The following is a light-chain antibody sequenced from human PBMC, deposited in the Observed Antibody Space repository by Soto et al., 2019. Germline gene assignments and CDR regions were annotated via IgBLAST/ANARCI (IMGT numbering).Light chain of an antibody. J-gene: IGLJ1*01. CDR3: CSYSGGKDV. CDR1: SSEGVGCNY. CDR2: DVS. V-gene: IGLV2-11*01. Sequence: QSVLTQPRSVSGSYGQSGTISCTGTSSEGVGCNYVSCYQQHQGKAPKLMIYDVSKRPSGVPDLLSGSKSGNTASLTFSRLQAEDEADYSCCSYSGGKDVFAPGTK.